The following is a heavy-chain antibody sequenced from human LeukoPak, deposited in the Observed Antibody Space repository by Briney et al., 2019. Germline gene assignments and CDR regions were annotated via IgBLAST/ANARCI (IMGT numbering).Heavy chain of an antibody. J-gene: IGHJ6*03. CDR2: IRYDGSNK. V-gene: IGHV3-30*02. Sequence: GGSLRLSCAASGFTFSSYGMHWVRQAPGKGLEWVAFIRYDGSNKYYADSVKGRFTISRDNSKNTLYLQMNSLRAEDTAVYYCARKSSTSPYYYYYYMDVWGKGTTVTVSS. CDR1: GFTFSSYG. CDR3: ARKSSTSPYYYYYYMDV. D-gene: IGHD2-2*01.